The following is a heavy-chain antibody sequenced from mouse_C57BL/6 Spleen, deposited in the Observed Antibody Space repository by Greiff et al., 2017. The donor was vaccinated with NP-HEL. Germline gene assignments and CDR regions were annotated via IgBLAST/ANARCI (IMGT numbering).Heavy chain of an antibody. Sequence: EVQWVESGGDLVKPGGSLKLSCAASGFTFSSYGMSWVRQTPDKRLEWVATISSGGSYTYYPDSVKGRFTISRDNAKNTLYLQMSSLKSEDTAMYYCARREDFYYAMDYWGQGTSVTVSS. CDR2: ISSGGSYT. V-gene: IGHV5-6*01. J-gene: IGHJ4*01. CDR1: GFTFSSYG. CDR3: ARREDFYYAMDY.